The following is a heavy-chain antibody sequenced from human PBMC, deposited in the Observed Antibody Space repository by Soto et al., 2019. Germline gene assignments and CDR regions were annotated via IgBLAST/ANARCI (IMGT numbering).Heavy chain of an antibody. D-gene: IGHD4-4*01. Sequence: SGPTLVNPTQTLTLTFTFSGFSLSTSGVGVGWIRQPPGKALEWLALIYWDDDKRYSPSLKSRLTITKDTSKNQVVLTMTHMDPVDTATYYCAHRLEPQMTTLTRNYYMDVWGKGPTVTVSS. CDR3: AHRLEPQMTTLTRNYYMDV. CDR2: IYWDDDK. CDR1: GFSLSTSGVG. J-gene: IGHJ6*03. V-gene: IGHV2-5*02.